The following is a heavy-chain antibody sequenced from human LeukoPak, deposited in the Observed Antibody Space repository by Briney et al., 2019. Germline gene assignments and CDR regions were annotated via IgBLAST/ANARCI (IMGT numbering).Heavy chain of an antibody. J-gene: IGHJ6*02. D-gene: IGHD6-19*01. CDR3: ARGNRDSSGFYFYYGMDV. V-gene: IGHV3-9*01. Sequence: GGSLRLSCTASGFTFDDYAMFWVRQAPGKGLEWVSGLSWDSRNIGYAASVKGRFTTSRDNAKNSLYLQMNSVRPEDTAFYYCARGNRDSSGFYFYYGMDVWGQGTTVTVSS. CDR2: LSWDSRNI. CDR1: GFTFDDYA.